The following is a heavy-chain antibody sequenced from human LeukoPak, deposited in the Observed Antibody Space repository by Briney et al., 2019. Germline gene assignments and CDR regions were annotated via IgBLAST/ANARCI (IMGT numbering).Heavy chain of an antibody. CDR1: GYTFTGYY. CDR2: INPNSGGT. CDR3: ARTLGGASSHFDY. V-gene: IGHV1-2*02. D-gene: IGHD1-26*01. J-gene: IGHJ4*02. Sequence: ASVKVSCKASGYTFTGYYMHWVRQAPGQGLEWMGWINPNSGGTNYAQKFQGRVTMTRDTSISTAYMELSRLRSYDTAVYFWARTLGGASSHFDYWGQGTLVTVSS.